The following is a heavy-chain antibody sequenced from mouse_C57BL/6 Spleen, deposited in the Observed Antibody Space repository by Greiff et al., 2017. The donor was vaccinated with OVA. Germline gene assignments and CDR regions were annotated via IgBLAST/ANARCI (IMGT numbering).Heavy chain of an antibody. V-gene: IGHV1-50*01. CDR3: ARRGPYYRAGFAY. CDR1: GYTFTSYW. Sequence: QVQLQQPGAELVKPGASVKLSCKASGYTFTSYWMQWVKQRPGQGLEWIGEIDPSDSYTNSNQKFKGKATLTVDTSSSPAYMQLSSLTAEDSAVYYCARRGPYYRAGFAYWGQGTLVTVSA. J-gene: IGHJ3*01. CDR2: IDPSDSYT. D-gene: IGHD2-10*01.